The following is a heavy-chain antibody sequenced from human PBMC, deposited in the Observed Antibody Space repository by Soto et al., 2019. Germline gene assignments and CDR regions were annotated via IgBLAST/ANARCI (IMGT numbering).Heavy chain of an antibody. J-gene: IGHJ4*02. CDR1: GFTFSSGV. Sequence: PWGALRLSWAASGFTFSSGVINWVRQAPGKGLEWVSYISISSSTRYYADSVRGRFTISRDNAKNSLYLQMNSLRDEDTAVYYCARGGGFFDYWGQGTLVTVSS. CDR3: ARGGGFFDY. D-gene: IGHD3-10*01. CDR2: ISISSSTR. V-gene: IGHV3-48*02.